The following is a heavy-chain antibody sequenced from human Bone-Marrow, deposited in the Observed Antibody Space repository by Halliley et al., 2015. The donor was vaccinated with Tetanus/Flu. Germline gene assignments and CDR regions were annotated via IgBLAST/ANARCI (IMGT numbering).Heavy chain of an antibody. CDR2: SRNKAHSFST. D-gene: IGHD6-19*01. V-gene: IGHV3-72*01. J-gene: IGHJ4*02. Sequence: VGRSRNKAHSFSTEYPASVKGRFTVSRDDSKTSLYLHMNSLKTEDTAVYYCAKDRVAGMSLFDHWGQGTLVSVPS. CDR3: AKDRVAGMSLFDH.